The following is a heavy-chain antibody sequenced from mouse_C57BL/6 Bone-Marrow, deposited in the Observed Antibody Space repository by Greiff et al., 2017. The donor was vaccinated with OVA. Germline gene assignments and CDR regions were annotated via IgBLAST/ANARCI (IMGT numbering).Heavy chain of an antibody. CDR2: INPNNGGT. J-gene: IGHJ1*03. CDR3: ARRDYYGSSLYWYFDV. D-gene: IGHD1-1*01. Sequence: EVKLQESGPELVKPGASVKIPCKASGYTFTDYNMDWVKQSHGKSLEWIGDINPNNGGTIYNQKFKGKATLTVDKSSSTAYMELRSLTSEDTAVYYCARRDYYGSSLYWYFDVWGTGTTVTVSS. V-gene: IGHV1-18*01. CDR1: GYTFTDYN.